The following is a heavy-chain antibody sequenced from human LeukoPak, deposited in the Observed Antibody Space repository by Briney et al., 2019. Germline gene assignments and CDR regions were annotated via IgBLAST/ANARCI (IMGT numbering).Heavy chain of an antibody. CDR3: ARGLIAAPTICDY. CDR1: GYSISSGYY. V-gene: IGHV4-38-2*01. Sequence: SETLSLTCAVSGYSISSGYYWGWIRQPPGKGLEWIGYIYYSGSTNYNPSLKSRVTISVDTSKNQFSLKLSSVTAADTAVYYCARGLIAAPTICDYWGQGTLVTVSS. CDR2: IYYSGST. J-gene: IGHJ4*02. D-gene: IGHD6-13*01.